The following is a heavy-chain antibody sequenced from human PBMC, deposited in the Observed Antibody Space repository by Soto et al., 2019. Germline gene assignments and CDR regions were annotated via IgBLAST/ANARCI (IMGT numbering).Heavy chain of an antibody. D-gene: IGHD3-10*01. J-gene: IGHJ2*01. CDR3: AKDDRFFGRRYFDF. CDR1: GFTFSTYA. Sequence: GGSLRLSCAASGFTFSTYAVSWVRQPPGRGLEWVSAIVLSGDNTYYADSVKGRFTISRDNSQNTLYLQMDSLRAEDTAVYYCAKDDRFFGRRYFDFWGRGTLVTASS. V-gene: IGHV3-23*01. CDR2: IVLSGDNT.